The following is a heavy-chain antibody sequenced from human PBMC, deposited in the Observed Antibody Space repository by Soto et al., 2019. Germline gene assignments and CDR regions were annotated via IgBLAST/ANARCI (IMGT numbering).Heavy chain of an antibody. J-gene: IGHJ4*02. CDR2: ISYDGSNK. CDR1: GFTFSSYG. Sequence: HPGGSLRLSCAASGFTFSSYGMHWVRQAPGKGLEWVAVISYDGSNKYYADSVKGRFTISRDNSKNTLYLQMNSLRAEDTAVYYCAKDRWGGIAAAGAPSDYWGQGTLVTVSS. D-gene: IGHD6-13*01. CDR3: AKDRWGGIAAAGAPSDY. V-gene: IGHV3-30*18.